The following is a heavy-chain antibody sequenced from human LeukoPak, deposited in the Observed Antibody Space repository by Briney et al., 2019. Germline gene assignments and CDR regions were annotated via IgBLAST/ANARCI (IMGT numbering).Heavy chain of an antibody. Sequence: ASVTVSCKASGYTFTGYYMHWVRQAPGQGLEWMGRINPNSGGTNYAQKFQGRVTMTRDTSISTAYMELSRLRSDDTAVYYCARILLTTVTTVNVDYWGQGTLVTVSS. V-gene: IGHV1-2*06. CDR2: INPNSGGT. D-gene: IGHD4-17*01. J-gene: IGHJ4*02. CDR1: GYTFTGYY. CDR3: ARILLTTVTTVNVDY.